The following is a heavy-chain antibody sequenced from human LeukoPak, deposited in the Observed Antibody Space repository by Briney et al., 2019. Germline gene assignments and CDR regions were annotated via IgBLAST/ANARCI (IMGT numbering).Heavy chain of an antibody. D-gene: IGHD3-10*01. V-gene: IGHV7-4-1*02. J-gene: IGHJ5*02. CDR1: GGTFSSYA. CDR2: INTNTGNP. Sequence: ASVKVSCKASGGTFSSYAISWVRQAPGQGLEWMGWINTNTGNPTYAQGFTGRFVFSLDTSVSTAYLQISSLKAEDTAVYYCAIDRNRRVRRVITPTPSFDPWGQGTLVTVSS. CDR3: AIDRNRRVRRVITPTPSFDP.